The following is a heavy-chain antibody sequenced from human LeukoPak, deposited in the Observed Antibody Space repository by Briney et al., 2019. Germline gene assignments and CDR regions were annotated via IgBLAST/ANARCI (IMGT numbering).Heavy chain of an antibody. D-gene: IGHD2-15*01. CDR3: AKDPRNVGLAP. V-gene: IGHV3-74*01. J-gene: IGHJ5*02. CDR2: NNGDGSTT. CDR1: GFSLSGYW. Sequence: GGSLRLSCVASGFSLSGYWMYWVRQAPGKGLMYISRNNGDGSTTNYADVVKGRFTMSRDNVKNTLYLQMNSLRVEDTAVYYCAKDPRNVGLAPWGQGTLVTVSS.